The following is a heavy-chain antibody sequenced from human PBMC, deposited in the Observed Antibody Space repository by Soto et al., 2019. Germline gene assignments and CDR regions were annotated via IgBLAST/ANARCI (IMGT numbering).Heavy chain of an antibody. V-gene: IGHV3-74*01. Sequence: EVQLVESGGGLVQPGGSLRLSCAHSGFSFSSYWMHWVRQGPGKGLVWVARINTDGSSTNYADSVKGRFTISRDNAKNTLYLQMNSLRAEDTAVYYCARSPGGYYIDWGQGTMVTVSS. CDR2: INTDGSST. D-gene: IGHD3-9*01. J-gene: IGHJ3*01. CDR3: ARSPGGYYID. CDR1: GFSFSSYW.